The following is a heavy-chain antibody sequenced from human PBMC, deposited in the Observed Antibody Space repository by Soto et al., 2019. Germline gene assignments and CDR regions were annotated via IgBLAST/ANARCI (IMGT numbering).Heavy chain of an antibody. Sequence: GSLRLSCAPSGLTFSPYAMIWFRQAPGKGLEWVSVITGSGGSTYYADSVKGRFTVSRDTSKNTLFLQMNSLRAEDTAVYYCAKDRYGDYGGIDYWGQGTMVTVSS. J-gene: IGHJ4*02. CDR3: AKDRYGDYGGIDY. CDR2: ITGSGGST. D-gene: IGHD4-17*01. V-gene: IGHV3-23*01. CDR1: GLTFSPYA.